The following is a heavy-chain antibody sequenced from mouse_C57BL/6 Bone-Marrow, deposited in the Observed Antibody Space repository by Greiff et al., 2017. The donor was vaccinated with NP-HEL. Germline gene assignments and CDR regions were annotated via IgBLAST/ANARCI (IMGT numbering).Heavy chain of an antibody. D-gene: IGHD1-1*01. CDR3: ARGYYYGIL. Sequence: QVHVKQPGAELVMPGASVKLSCKASGYTFTSYWMHWVKQRPGQGLEWIGEIDPSDSYTNYNQKFKGKSTLTVDKSSSTAYMQLSSLTSEDSAVYYCARGYYYGILWGQGTLVTVSA. CDR2: IDPSDSYT. J-gene: IGHJ3*01. V-gene: IGHV1-69*01. CDR1: GYTFTSYW.